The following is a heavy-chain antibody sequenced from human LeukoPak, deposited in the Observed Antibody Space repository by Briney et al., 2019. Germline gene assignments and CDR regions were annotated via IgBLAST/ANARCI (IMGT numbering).Heavy chain of an antibody. Sequence: GGSLRLSCAASGFTFTSYALNWVRQAPGKGLEWVSAISGRAGSTYHADSVQGRFTISRDNSRNVLYLQMNGLRAEDTAVYFCARDAGIEVTGYYFDYWGRGTLVTVSS. D-gene: IGHD3-9*01. J-gene: IGHJ4*02. CDR3: ARDAGIEVTGYYFDY. CDR2: ISGRAGST. V-gene: IGHV3-23*01. CDR1: GFTFTSYA.